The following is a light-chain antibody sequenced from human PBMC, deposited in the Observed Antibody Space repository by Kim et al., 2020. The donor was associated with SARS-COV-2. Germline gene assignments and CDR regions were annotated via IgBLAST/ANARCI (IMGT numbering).Light chain of an antibody. V-gene: IGKV3-20*01. CDR1: QNVSSSY. Sequence: EIVLTQSPGTLSLSPGERAALSCRASQNVSSSYLAWYQQKPGQAPRLLIYGASSRATGIPDRFSGSGSGTDFTLTISRLEPEDFAVYYCQQYVSSPTFGQGTRLEIK. CDR2: GAS. J-gene: IGKJ5*01. CDR3: QQYVSSPT.